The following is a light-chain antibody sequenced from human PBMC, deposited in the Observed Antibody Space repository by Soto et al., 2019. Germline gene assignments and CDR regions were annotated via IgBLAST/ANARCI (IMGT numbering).Light chain of an antibody. J-gene: IGKJ1*01. CDR2: DAS. CDR3: QQRGNWPLT. V-gene: IGKV3-11*01. CDR1: QSVSSY. Sequence: EMVLTQARATLSLSPGERATLSCRASQSVSSYFAWYQQKPGQAPRLLIYDASNKATGIPARFSGSGSGTDFTLTISSLEPEDFAVYYCQQRGNWPLTFGQGTKVDIK.